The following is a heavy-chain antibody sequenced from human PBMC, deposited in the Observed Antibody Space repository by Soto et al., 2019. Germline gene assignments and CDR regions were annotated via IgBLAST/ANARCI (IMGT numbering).Heavy chain of an antibody. D-gene: IGHD2-2*01. CDR3: ARACSSTSCYDVFDY. V-gene: IGHV4-4*07. J-gene: IGHJ4*02. Sequence: PSETLSLTCTVSGGSISSSYWSWIRQPAGKGLEWIGRIYASGSTNYNPSLKSRVTMSVDTSKNQFSLKLRSVTAADTAVYYCARACSSTSCYDVFDYWGQGTLVTV. CDR1: GGSISSSY. CDR2: IYASGST.